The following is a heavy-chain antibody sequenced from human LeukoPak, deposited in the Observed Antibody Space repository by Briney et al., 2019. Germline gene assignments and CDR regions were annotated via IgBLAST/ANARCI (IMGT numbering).Heavy chain of an antibody. CDR3: ARANAGTLANFVY. CDR1: GGTFSSYA. D-gene: IGHD2-8*01. CDR2: IIPIFGTA. J-gene: IGHJ4*02. Sequence: ASVKVSCKASGGTFSSYAISWVRQAPGQGLEWMGGIIPIFGTANYAQKFQGRVTITADESTSTAYMELSSLRSEDTAVYYCARANAGTLANFVYWGQGTLVTVSS. V-gene: IGHV1-69*13.